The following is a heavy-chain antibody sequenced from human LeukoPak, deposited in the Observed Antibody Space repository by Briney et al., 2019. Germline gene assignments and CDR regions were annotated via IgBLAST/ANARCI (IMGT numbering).Heavy chain of an antibody. CDR1: GFTFRSYA. Sequence: GGSLRLSCAASGFTFRSYAIYWVRQAPGKGLEWVSGISGSGGDTYFADSVKGRFTISRDHSKNTVFLQMDSLRAEDTAVYYCAKTTAGNSSGRYPGWPVDYWGQGTLVTVSS. V-gene: IGHV3-23*01. J-gene: IGHJ4*02. CDR3: AKTTAGNSSGRYPGWPVDY. D-gene: IGHD6-19*01. CDR2: ISGSGGDT.